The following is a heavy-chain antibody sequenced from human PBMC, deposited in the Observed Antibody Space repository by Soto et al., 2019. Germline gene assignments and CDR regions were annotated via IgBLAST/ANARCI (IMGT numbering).Heavy chain of an antibody. J-gene: IGHJ4*02. CDR3: ARGSAAGTKSPFDY. Sequence: SETLSLTCTVSGGSISSYYWGWIRQPPGKGLEWIGYIYYTGTTNYNPSLKSRVTISVDTSKNQFSLKLSSVTTADTAVYYCARGSAAGTKSPFDYWGQGTLVTVSS. V-gene: IGHV4-59*01. CDR2: IYYTGTT. CDR1: GGSISSYY. D-gene: IGHD6-13*01.